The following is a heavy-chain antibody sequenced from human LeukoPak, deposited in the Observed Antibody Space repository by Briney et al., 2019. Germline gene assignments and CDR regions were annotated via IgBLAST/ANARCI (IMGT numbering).Heavy chain of an antibody. CDR3: ARAIGSSRTYSFDS. D-gene: IGHD6-13*01. V-gene: IGHV3-11*01. CDR1: GFTFSDYY. CDR2: ISSSGSTI. Sequence: PGGSLRLSCAASGFTFSDYYMSWIRQAPGKGLEWVSYISSSGSTIYYADSVKGRFTISRDNTKNSLYLQMNSLRAEDTAVYYWARAIGSSRTYSFDSWGQEPWSPSPQ. J-gene: IGHJ4*01.